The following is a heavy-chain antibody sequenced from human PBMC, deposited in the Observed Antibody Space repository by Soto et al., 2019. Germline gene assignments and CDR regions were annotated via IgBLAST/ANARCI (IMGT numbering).Heavy chain of an antibody. J-gene: IGHJ4*02. D-gene: IGHD2-21*01. CDR1: GFTFSSYA. V-gene: IGHV3-30-3*01. CDR3: ARGGHMVVGTMDFDY. CDR2: ISYDGSNK. Sequence: QVQLVESGGGVVQPGRSLRLSCAASGFTFSSYAMHWVRQAPGKGLEWVAVISYDGSNKYYADSVKGRFTISRDNSKNTLYLQMNSLRAEDTAVYYCARGGHMVVGTMDFDYWGQGTLVTVSS.